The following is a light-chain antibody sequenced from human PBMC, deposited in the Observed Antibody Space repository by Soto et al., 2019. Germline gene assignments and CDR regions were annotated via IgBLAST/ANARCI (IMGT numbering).Light chain of an antibody. Sequence: EVVLTQSPGTLSLSPRERATLSCRASQSVSNNYLAWYQHKPGQAPRLLIYGASNRAPGIPDRFSGSGSGPDFTLPISRLEPDDFAVYYCQQYAASPRTFGQGTLVEVK. V-gene: IGKV3-20*01. CDR3: QQYAASPRT. J-gene: IGKJ1*01. CDR2: GAS. CDR1: QSVSNNY.